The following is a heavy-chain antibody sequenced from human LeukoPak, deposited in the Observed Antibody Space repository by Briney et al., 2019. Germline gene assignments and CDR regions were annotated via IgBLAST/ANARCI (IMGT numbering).Heavy chain of an antibody. CDR3: ASPHSGYG. V-gene: IGHV3-48*02. D-gene: IGHD5-12*01. J-gene: IGHJ4*02. CDR2: ITGSGSGI. CDR1: GFTFSYYW. Sequence: TGGSLRLSCAASGFTFSYYWMHWVRQAPGKGLQWVSYITGSGSGIHYADSVKGRFTISRDNAKNTLYLQMNSLRDEDTAVYYCASPHSGYGWGQGTLVTVSS.